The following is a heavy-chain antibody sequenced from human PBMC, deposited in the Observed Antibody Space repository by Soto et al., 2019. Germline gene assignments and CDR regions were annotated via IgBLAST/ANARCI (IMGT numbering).Heavy chain of an antibody. CDR3: ATRTDYYYGSGSLGGMDV. CDR1: GGSISSGSYY. CDR2: IYYSGST. Sequence: QVQLQESGPGLVKPSQTLSLTCTVSGGSISSGSYYWSWIRQLPGKGLEWIGYIYYSGSTYYNPSLTSRVTISVDPSKNQFSLNLNSVTAADTAVYYCATRTDYYYGSGSLGGMDVWGQGTTVTVSS. D-gene: IGHD3-10*01. V-gene: IGHV4-31*03. J-gene: IGHJ6*02.